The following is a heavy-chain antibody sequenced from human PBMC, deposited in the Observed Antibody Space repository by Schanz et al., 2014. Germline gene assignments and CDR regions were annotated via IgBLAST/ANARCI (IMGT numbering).Heavy chain of an antibody. J-gene: IGHJ4*02. CDR1: GGSLSGYY. CDR2: INQSGRA. CDR3: ARGYDFWSGLRGGDY. V-gene: IGHV4-34*01. Sequence: QVQLQQWGAGLLKPSETLSLSCAVYGGSLSGYYWGWVRQPPRKGLEWIGEINQSGRASYNPTLKTRASKAVDTSNNQSSLKAPSVAAADTALYFCARGYDFWSGLRGGDYWGQGTLVTVSS. D-gene: IGHD3-3*01.